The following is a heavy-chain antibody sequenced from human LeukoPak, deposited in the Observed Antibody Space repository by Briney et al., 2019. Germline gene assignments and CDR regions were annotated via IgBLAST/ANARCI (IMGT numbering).Heavy chain of an antibody. CDR1: GFTFSSYA. D-gene: IGHD2-2*02. J-gene: IGHJ5*02. V-gene: IGHV3-23*01. Sequence: GGSLRPSCAASGFTFSSYAMSWVRQAPGKGLEWVSAISGSGGSTYYADSVKGRFTISRDNSKNTLYLQMNSLRAEDTAVYYCAREYCSSTSCYIGWFDPWGQGTLVTVSS. CDR2: ISGSGGST. CDR3: AREYCSSTSCYIGWFDP.